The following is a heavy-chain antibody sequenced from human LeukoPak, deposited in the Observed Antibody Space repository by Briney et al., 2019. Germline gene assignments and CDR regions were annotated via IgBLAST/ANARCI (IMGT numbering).Heavy chain of an antibody. CDR1: GGSIRTSY. Sequence: KPSETLSLTCTVSGGSIRTSYWTWIRQPPGKGLEWIGYMYYTGTTNYNPSLKSRVTISADTSKNQFSLKLRSVTAADTAVYYCASLAGSEDGGYDKYYFHYWGQGTLVTVSS. D-gene: IGHD5-18*01. CDR3: ASLAGSEDGGYDKYYFHY. J-gene: IGHJ4*02. CDR2: MYYTGTT. V-gene: IGHV4-59*08.